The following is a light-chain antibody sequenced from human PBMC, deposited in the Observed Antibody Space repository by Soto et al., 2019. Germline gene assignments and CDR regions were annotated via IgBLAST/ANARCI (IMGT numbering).Light chain of an antibody. V-gene: IGKV3-15*01. Sequence: EVVLTQSPGTLSLSPGGRASLFCMASQTVSPYLAWYQQKPGQAPRLLIYGASTRATGIPARFSGSGSGTEFTLTISSLQSEDFAVYYCQQYNNWPPWTFGQGTKVDIK. CDR2: GAS. CDR1: QTVSPY. CDR3: QQYNNWPPWT. J-gene: IGKJ1*01.